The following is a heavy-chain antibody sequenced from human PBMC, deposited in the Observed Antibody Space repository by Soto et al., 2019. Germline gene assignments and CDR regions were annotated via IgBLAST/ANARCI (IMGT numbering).Heavy chain of an antibody. Sequence: QVQLVQSGAEVKKPGSSVKVSCKASGGTFSSYAISWVRQAPGQGLEWMGGIIPIFGTANYAQKFQGRVTLNAAESTSTAYMEQSSLRSEDTDVYYCARAGYGPGYYYGMDVWGQGTTVTVSS. V-gene: IGHV1-69*01. CDR1: GGTFSSYA. CDR2: IIPIFGTA. J-gene: IGHJ6*02. CDR3: ARAGYGPGYYYGMDV. D-gene: IGHD4-17*01.